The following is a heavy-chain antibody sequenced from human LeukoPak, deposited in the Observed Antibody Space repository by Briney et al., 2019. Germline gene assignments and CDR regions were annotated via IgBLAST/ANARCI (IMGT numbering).Heavy chain of an antibody. CDR1: GYSFINHY. CDR3: ASSDSLEGCAWWFDP. J-gene: IGHJ5*02. D-gene: IGHD1-1*01. CDR2: IYPFGDSK. V-gene: IGHV1-46*01. Sequence: ASVNLSYTASGYSFINHYMHWVRQAPGQGVGWLCLIYPFGDSKWYAQKFQGKFTMTSDMSTRTDYMEMSSVRSEDTAVYYCASSDSLEGCAWWFDPWGQGTLVTVSS.